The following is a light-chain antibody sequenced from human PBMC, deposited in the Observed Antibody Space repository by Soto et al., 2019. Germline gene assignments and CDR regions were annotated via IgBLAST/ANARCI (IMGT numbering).Light chain of an antibody. J-gene: IGLJ3*02. CDR1: TGDVGAYNF. Sequence: QSALTQPRSVSGSPGQSVTISCTGTTGDVGAYNFVSWYQLHPGKAPKLMIYDASKRPSGVPDRFSASKSGNTASLTISGLQAEDDAYYYCCSYAGSFTGVFGGGTKLTVL. CDR3: CSYAGSFTGV. V-gene: IGLV2-11*01. CDR2: DAS.